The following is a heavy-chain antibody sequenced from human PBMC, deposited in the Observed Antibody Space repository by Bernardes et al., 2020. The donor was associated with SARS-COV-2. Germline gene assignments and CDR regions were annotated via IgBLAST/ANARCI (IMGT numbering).Heavy chain of an antibody. J-gene: IGHJ2*01. V-gene: IGHV3-23*01. D-gene: IGHD2-21*01. CDR2: ITGDSKNI. Sequence: GGSLRLSCVDSGFTFNRHAMSWVRLAPGRGLEWVAGITGDSKNIFYADSVKGRFTISKDFSRNNAYLQMSGLTTEDTAVYYCARDYVVGDSLWYFDLWGRGTLVTVSS. CDR1: GFTFNRHA. CDR3: ARDYVVGDSLWYFDL.